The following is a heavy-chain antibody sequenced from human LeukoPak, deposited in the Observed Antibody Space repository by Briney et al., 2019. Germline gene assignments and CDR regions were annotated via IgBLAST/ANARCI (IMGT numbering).Heavy chain of an antibody. CDR1: GGSISSSNSY. J-gene: IGHJ4*02. Sequence: PSETLSLTCTVSGGSISSSNSYWGWIRQPPGKGLEWIGIIYYSGAAYYNPSLKSRVTISVETSKNQFSLKLNSVTAADPAVYYCARASSGRLTDYWGQGTLVTVSS. V-gene: IGHV4-39*07. CDR3: ARASSGRLTDY. CDR2: IYYSGAA. D-gene: IGHD1-26*01.